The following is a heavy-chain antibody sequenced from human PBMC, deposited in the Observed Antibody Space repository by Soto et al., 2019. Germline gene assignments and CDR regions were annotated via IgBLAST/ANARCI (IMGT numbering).Heavy chain of an antibody. V-gene: IGHV4-59*02. CDR1: GGSVSSYY. CDR2: IHNSGSS. CDR3: ARSPRTTVTTFDY. Sequence: SDTLSLPCTVSGGSVSSYYWSWIRQPPGKGLEWIGYIHNSGSSNHNPSLKSRVTLSVDTSKNQLSLKMSSVTAADTAVYYCARSPRTTVTTFDYWGQGTLVTVSS. J-gene: IGHJ4*02. D-gene: IGHD4-17*01.